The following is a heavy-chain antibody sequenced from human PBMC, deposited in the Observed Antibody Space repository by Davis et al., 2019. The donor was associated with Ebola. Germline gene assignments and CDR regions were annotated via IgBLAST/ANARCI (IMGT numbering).Heavy chain of an antibody. V-gene: IGHV3-23*01. CDR3: SKGSDFWSGYYNGFDS. Sequence: GESLKIPCATSGFMFSDPAIHWVRQAPGKGLEWVSAITGSGGTTYSADSVKDRFIISRDNSKNTLYLQMNSLRAEDTAIYYCSKGSDFWSGYYNGFDSWGQGTLVTVSA. D-gene: IGHD3-3*01. CDR2: ITGSGGTT. CDR1: GFMFSDPA. J-gene: IGHJ5*01.